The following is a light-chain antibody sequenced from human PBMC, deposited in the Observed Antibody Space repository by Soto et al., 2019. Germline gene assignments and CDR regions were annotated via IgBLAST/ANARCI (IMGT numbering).Light chain of an antibody. J-gene: IGLJ3*02. CDR1: SSDVGGYNY. CDR2: EVN. CDR3: NSYRSSNNLEGV. Sequence: QSVLTQPPSASGSPGQSVAISCTGTSSDVGGYNYVSWYQQHPGKAPKLMIYEVNKRPSGVPDRFSGSKSGNTASLTVSGLQAEDEATYYCNSYRSSNNLEGVFGGGTKVTVL. V-gene: IGLV2-8*01.